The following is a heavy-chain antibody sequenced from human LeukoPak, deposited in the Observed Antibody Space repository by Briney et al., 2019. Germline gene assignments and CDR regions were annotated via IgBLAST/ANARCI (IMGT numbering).Heavy chain of an antibody. J-gene: IGHJ3*02. Sequence: PSETLSLTCTVSGGSISNYYWAWIRQPPGKGLEWIGYIYDTGSTRYNPSLKSRLTISLHTSRNQFSLNLSSLTAADTAIYYCAIVSNCPDAFYIWGQGRMVTVSS. CDR2: IYDTGST. CDR3: AIVSNCPDAFYI. V-gene: IGHV4-59*01. D-gene: IGHD2-21*01. CDR1: GGSISNYY.